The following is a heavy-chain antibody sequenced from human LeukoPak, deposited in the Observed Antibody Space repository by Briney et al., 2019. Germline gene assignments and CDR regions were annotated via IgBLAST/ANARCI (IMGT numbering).Heavy chain of an antibody. J-gene: IGHJ4*02. CDR3: ARGQQLADY. Sequence: SETLSLTCTVSGGSISSYYWSWIRQPPGKGLEWIGYIYYSGSTNYNPSLKSRVTISVDTSKNQFSLKLSSVTAADTVVYYCARGQQLADYWGQGTLVTVSS. V-gene: IGHV4-59*01. D-gene: IGHD6-13*01. CDR1: GGSISSYY. CDR2: IYYSGST.